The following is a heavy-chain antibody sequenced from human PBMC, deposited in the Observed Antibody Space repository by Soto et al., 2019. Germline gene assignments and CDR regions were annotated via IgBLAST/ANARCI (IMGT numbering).Heavy chain of an antibody. V-gene: IGHV3-30*18. CDR1: GFTFSSYV. CDR3: AKDLEGYCTTTSCYTYFGLDV. CDR2: ISYDGSNK. J-gene: IGHJ6*02. Sequence: LRLSCAASGFTFSSYVMHWVRQAPGKGLEWVAVISYDGSNKYYADSVKGRFTISRDNSKHTLYLQMNSLRPEDTAVYYCAKDLEGYCTTTSCYTYFGLDVWGQGTTVTVSS. D-gene: IGHD2-2*01.